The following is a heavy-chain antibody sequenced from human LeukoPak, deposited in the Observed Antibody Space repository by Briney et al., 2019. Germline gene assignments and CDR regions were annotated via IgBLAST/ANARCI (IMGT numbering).Heavy chain of an antibody. V-gene: IGHV1-58*01. D-gene: IGHD3-22*01. CDR2: IVVGSGNT. CDR3: ATVLGYYDSSGYYRNDY. CDR1: GFTFTSSA. Sequence: GTSVKVSCKASGFTFTSSAVQWVRQARGQRLEWIGWIVVGSGNTNYAQKFQERVTITRDMSTSTAYMELSSLRSEDTAVYYCATVLGYYDSSGYYRNDYWGQGTLVTVSS. J-gene: IGHJ4*02.